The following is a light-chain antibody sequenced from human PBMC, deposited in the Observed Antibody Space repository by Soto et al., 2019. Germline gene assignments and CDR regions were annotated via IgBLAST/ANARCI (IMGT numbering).Light chain of an antibody. J-gene: IGLJ3*02. Sequence: QSVLTQPPSASATPGQTVTISCSGRYSNIGSNFVSWYQRLPGTAPKLLIYSINQRPSGVPDRFSGSKSGTSASLTISGLQSEEEADYFCSSGDDSLDGPVFGGGTKLTVL. CDR2: SIN. V-gene: IGLV1-44*01. CDR3: SSGDDSLDGPV. CDR1: YSNIGSNF.